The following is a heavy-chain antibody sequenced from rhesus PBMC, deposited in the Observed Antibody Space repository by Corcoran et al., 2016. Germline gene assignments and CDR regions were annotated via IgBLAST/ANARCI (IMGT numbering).Heavy chain of an antibody. CDR3: ARTASRRGWYFDL. V-gene: IGHV4-76*01. CDR1: GGSIRSGYD. J-gene: IGHJ2*01. CDR2: IYGSSGST. Sequence: QVQLQESGPGVVKPSETLSLTCAVSGGSIRSGYDWSWIRQLPGKGREWIGYIYGSSGSTNYNPSLKNRVTISKDASKNQFALKLSSVTAADTAVYYCARTASRRGWYFDLWGPGTPITISS. D-gene: IGHD2-39*01.